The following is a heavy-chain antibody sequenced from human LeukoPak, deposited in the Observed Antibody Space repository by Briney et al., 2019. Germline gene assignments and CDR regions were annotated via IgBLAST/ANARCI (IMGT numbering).Heavy chain of an antibody. J-gene: IGHJ4*02. D-gene: IGHD3-22*01. CDR1: GGSFSGYY. CDR3: VRLAYYYDSSGYYPFDY. V-gene: IGHV4-34*01. Sequence: PSETLSLTCAVYGGSFSGYYWSWIRQPPGKGLEWIGEINHSGSTNYNPSLKSRVTISVDTSKNQFSLKLSSVTAADTAVYYCVRLAYYYDSSGYYPFDYWGQGTLVTVSS. CDR2: INHSGST.